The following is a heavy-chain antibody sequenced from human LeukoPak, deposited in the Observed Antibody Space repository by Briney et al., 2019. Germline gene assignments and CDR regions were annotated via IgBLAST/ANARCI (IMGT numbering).Heavy chain of an antibody. Sequence: SVKVSCKSSGGTFSSYAISWVRQAPGQGLEWMGRSIPILGIANYAQKFQGRVTITADKSTSTAYMELSSLRSEDTAVYYCARAPTTYCSGGSCYFDYWGQGTLVTVSS. J-gene: IGHJ4*02. CDR3: ARAPTTYCSGGSCYFDY. CDR1: GGTFSSYA. V-gene: IGHV1-69*04. D-gene: IGHD2-15*01. CDR2: SIPILGIA.